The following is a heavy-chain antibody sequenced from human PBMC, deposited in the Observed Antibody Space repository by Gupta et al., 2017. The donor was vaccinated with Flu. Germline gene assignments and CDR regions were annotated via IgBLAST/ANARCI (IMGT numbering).Heavy chain of an antibody. J-gene: IGHJ5*01. D-gene: IGHD6-19*01. CDR3: AKDLYTVPGALDS. V-gene: IGHV3-23*01. Sequence: EVQLLESGGGLIQSGGSLRLSCAASGFAFSDYAMSWVRQAPGKGLQWISGINNSGGSTYYADSVRGRFTVSRDTSDNTFYLQMNSLRAEDTAIYYCAKDLYTVPGALDSWGRGTLVTVS. CDR2: INNSGGST. CDR1: GFAFSDYA.